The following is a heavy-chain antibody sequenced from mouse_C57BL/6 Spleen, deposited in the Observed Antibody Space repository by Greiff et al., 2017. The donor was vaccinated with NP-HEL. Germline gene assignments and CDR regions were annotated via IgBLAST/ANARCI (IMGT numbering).Heavy chain of an antibody. J-gene: IGHJ1*03. D-gene: IGHD1-1*01. CDR2: ISYDGSN. CDR1: GYSITSGYY. V-gene: IGHV3-6*01. CDR3: AREGYGSSPRWYFDV. Sequence: EVQLQQSGPGLVKPSQSLSLTCSVTGYSITSGYYWNWIRQFPGNKLEWMGYISYDGSNNYNPSLTNRISITRDTSKNQFFLKLNSVTTEDTATYYWAREGYGSSPRWYFDVWGTGTTVTVSS.